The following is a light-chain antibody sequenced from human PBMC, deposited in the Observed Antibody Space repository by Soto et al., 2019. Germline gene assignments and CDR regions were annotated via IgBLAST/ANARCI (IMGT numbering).Light chain of an antibody. Sequence: QTVVTQEPSLTVSPGGTVTLTCGPSTGVVTSGHYPYWFQQKPGQAPRALIYDTSNKHSWTPARFSGSLLGGKAALTLSGAQAEDEAEYYCLLSDVGARVFGGGTKLTVL. CDR3: LLSDVGARV. V-gene: IGLV7-46*01. CDR2: DTS. CDR1: TGVVTSGHY. J-gene: IGLJ2*01.